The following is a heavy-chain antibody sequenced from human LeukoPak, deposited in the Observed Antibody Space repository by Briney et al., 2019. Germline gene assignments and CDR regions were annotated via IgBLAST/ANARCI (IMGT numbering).Heavy chain of an antibody. D-gene: IGHD6-13*01. CDR1: GYTFTGYY. CDR3: ASLLAAAGSYYFDY. Sequence: ASVKVSCKASGYTFTGYYMHWVRQAPGQGLEWMGWINPNSGGTNYAQKFQGRVTMTRVTSISTAYMELSGLRSDDTVVYYCASLLAAAGSYYFDYWGEGTLVTVSS. V-gene: IGHV1-2*02. J-gene: IGHJ4*02. CDR2: INPNSGGT.